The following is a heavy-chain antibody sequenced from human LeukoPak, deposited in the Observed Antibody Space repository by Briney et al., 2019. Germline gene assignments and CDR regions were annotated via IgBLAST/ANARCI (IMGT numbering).Heavy chain of an antibody. J-gene: IGHJ6*03. CDR1: GFTFSSYA. D-gene: IGHD3-16*01. CDR2: ISGSGGST. CDR3: AKGLPTTPNYYYYMDV. Sequence: GXSLRLSCAASGFTFSSYAMSWVRQAQGKGMEWVSAISGSGGSTYYADSVKGRFTISRDNSKKTMYMKMNRLRGEDTAVYYCAKGLPTTPNYYYYMDVWGKGTTVTVSS. V-gene: IGHV3-23*01.